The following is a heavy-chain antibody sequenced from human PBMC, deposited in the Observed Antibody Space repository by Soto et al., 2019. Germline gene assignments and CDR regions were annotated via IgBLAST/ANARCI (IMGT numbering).Heavy chain of an antibody. CDR3: ARQSRLAIFGVVTSFDY. V-gene: IGHV3-66*04. CDR1: GFTVSSNY. CDR2: IYSGGST. J-gene: IGHJ4*02. D-gene: IGHD3-3*01. Sequence: EVQLVESGGGLVQPGGSLRLSCAASGFTVSSNYMSWVRQAPGKGLEWVSVIYSGGSTYYADSVKGRFTISRDNSKNTLYRQMNSLRAEDTAVYYCARQSRLAIFGVVTSFDYWGQGTLVTVSS.